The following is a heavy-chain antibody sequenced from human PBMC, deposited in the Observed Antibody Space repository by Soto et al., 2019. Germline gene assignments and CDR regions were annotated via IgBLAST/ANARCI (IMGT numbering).Heavy chain of an antibody. CDR2: IIPIFGTA. V-gene: IGHV1-69*13. Sequence: GASVKVSCKASGGTFSSYAISWVRQAPGQGLEWMGGIIPIFGTANYAQKFQGRVTITADESTSTAYMELSSLRPEDTAVYYCARGSSPHYYYDSSGYTPFDYWGQGTLVTVSS. CDR3: ARGSSPHYYYDSSGYTPFDY. J-gene: IGHJ4*02. CDR1: GGTFSSYA. D-gene: IGHD3-22*01.